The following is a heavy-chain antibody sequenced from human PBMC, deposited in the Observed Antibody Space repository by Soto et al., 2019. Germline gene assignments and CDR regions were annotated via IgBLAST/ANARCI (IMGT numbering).Heavy chain of an antibody. CDR3: ARDSGYENGGLDY. CDR2: IWYDGSNK. V-gene: IGHV3-33*01. D-gene: IGHD5-12*01. CDR1: GFTFSSYG. Sequence: GGSLRLSCAASGFTFSSYGMHWVRQAPGKGLEWVAVIWYDGSNKYYADSVKGRFTISRDNSKNTLYLQMNSLRAEDTAVYYCARDSGYENGGLDYWGQGTLVTVSS. J-gene: IGHJ4*02.